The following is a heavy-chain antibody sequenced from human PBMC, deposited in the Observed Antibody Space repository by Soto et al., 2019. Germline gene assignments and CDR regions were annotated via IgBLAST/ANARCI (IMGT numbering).Heavy chain of an antibody. CDR1: GGTFSSYA. CDR2: IIPIFGTA. J-gene: IGHJ4*02. V-gene: IGHV1-69*13. CDR3: ARDSYYYDSSGSFDY. Sequence: SVKVSCKASGGTFSSYAISWVRQAPGQGLEWMGGIIPIFGTANYAQKFQGRVTITADESTSTAYMELSSLRSEDTAVYYCARDSYYYDSSGSFDYWGQGTLVTVSS. D-gene: IGHD3-22*01.